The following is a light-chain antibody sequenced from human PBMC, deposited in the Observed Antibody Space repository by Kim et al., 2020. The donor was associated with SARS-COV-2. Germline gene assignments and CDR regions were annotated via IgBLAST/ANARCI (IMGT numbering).Light chain of an antibody. CDR3: NSRESGVNHVI. CDR2: DKN. Sequence: SSELTQDPAVSVALGQTVRITCQGDSLRSYYATWYQQKPGQAPLLVLYDKNSRPSGIPARFSASYSGNTAFLTITGVQAGDDAVYYCNSRESGVNHVIFGGGTKLTVL. J-gene: IGLJ2*01. V-gene: IGLV3-19*01. CDR1: SLRSYY.